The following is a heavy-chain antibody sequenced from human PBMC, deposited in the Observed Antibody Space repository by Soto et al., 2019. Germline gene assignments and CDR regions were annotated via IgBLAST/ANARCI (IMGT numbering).Heavy chain of an antibody. CDR1: GFTFSSYA. J-gene: IGHJ4*02. CDR3: ARDGRMFWLTVIVVVTLGDFDY. V-gene: IGHV3-30-3*01. CDR2: ISYDGSNK. Sequence: GGSLRLSCAASGFTFSSYAMHWVRQAPGKGLEWVAVISYDGSNKYYADSVKGRFTISRDNSKNTLYLQMNSLRAEDTAVYYCARDGRMFWLTVIVVVTLGDFDYWGQGTLVTVSS. D-gene: IGHD3-22*01.